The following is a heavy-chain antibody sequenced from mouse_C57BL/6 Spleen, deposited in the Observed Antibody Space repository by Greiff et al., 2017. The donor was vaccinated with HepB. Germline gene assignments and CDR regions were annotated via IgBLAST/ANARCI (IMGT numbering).Heavy chain of an antibody. CDR3: AIGITTVASRAY. CDR1: GYTFTSYW. D-gene: IGHD1-1*01. Sequence: QVQLQQPGAELVKPGASVKVSCKASGYTFTSYWMHWVKQRPGQGLEWIGRIHPSDSDTNYNQKFKGKATLTVDKSSSTAYMQLSSLTSEDSAVYYYAIGITTVASRAYWGQGTLVTVSA. J-gene: IGHJ3*01. V-gene: IGHV1-74*01. CDR2: IHPSDSDT.